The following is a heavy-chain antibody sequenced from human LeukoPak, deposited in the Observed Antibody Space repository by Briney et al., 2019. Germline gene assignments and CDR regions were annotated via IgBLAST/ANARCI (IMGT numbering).Heavy chain of an antibody. D-gene: IGHD4-17*01. CDR3: AKQEKRVTTSPNY. J-gene: IGHJ4*02. Sequence: GGSLRLSRAASGFTFSSYAMSWVRQAPGKGLEWVSAISGSGGSTYYADSVKGRFAISRDNSKNTLYLQMNSLRAEDTAVYYCAKQEKRVTTSPNYWGQGRLVTVSS. CDR2: ISGSGGST. CDR1: GFTFSSYA. V-gene: IGHV3-23*01.